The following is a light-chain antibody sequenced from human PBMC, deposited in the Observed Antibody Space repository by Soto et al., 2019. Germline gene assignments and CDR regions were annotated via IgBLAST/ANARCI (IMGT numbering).Light chain of an antibody. V-gene: IGKV3-15*01. Sequence: EIVMTQSPATLSVSPGETATLSCRASQSVGSAVAWYQHKPGQAPRLLIVAASIRGTGVPARFSGGGSGTEFTLTISSLQSEVFAVYYCQQYKNWPPLTFGGGTTVEIK. CDR2: AAS. J-gene: IGKJ4*01. CDR3: QQYKNWPPLT. CDR1: QSVGSA.